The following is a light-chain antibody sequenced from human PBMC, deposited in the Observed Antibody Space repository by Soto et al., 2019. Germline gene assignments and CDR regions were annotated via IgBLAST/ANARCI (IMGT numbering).Light chain of an antibody. V-gene: IGKV1-5*01. CDR1: RTISDW. J-gene: IGKJ1*01. Sequence: DIQMTQSPSSLSPSVGDRVTITCRASRTISDWLAWYQQKPGKAPELLIFEASNLKSGVPSRFSGSGSGTEFTLTISRLQPDDVATYYCLQYSSHSWTFGQGTKVDIK. CDR2: EAS. CDR3: LQYSSHSWT.